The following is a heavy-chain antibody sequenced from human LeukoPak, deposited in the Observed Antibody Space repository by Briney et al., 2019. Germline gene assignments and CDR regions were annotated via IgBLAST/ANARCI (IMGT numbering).Heavy chain of an antibody. CDR3: ARGYGSAWFENFQL. J-gene: IGHJ1*01. CDR2: IYSDGNT. V-gene: IGHV4-4*07. CDR1: GGSITSHY. D-gene: IGHD6-13*01. Sequence: PSETLSLTCKVSGGSITSHYWSWIRQPAWKGLEWIGRIYSDGNTNYRSSLESRITISIDMSKNQFSLKLTSVTAADTAVYFCARGYGSAWFENFQLWGQGTLVIVSS.